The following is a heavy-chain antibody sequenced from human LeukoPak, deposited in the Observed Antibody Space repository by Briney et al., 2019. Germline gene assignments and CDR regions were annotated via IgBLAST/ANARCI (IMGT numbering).Heavy chain of an antibody. Sequence: PSETLSLTCTVSGGSISSSSYYWGWIRQPPGKGLEWIGSIYYSGSTYYNPSLKSRVTISVDTSKNQFSLKLSSVTAADTAVYYCARIPCYYDSSGYYYRWNGNWFDPWGQGTLVTVSS. CDR1: GGSISSSSYY. CDR2: IYYSGST. J-gene: IGHJ5*02. V-gene: IGHV4-39*07. D-gene: IGHD3-22*01. CDR3: ARIPCYYDSSGYYYRWNGNWFDP.